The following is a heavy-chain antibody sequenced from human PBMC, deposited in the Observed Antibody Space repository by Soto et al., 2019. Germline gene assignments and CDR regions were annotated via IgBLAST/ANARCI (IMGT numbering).Heavy chain of an antibody. CDR3: ATGMGPYYYYGMDV. J-gene: IGHJ6*02. CDR2: ISGSGGST. Sequence: EVQLLESGGGLVQPGGSLRLSCAASGFTFSSYAMSWVRQAPGKGLAWVSAISGSGGSTYYADSVKGRFTISRDNSKNTLYLQMNSLRAEDTAVYYCATGMGPYYYYGMDVWGQGTTVTVYS. V-gene: IGHV3-23*01. CDR1: GFTFSSYA.